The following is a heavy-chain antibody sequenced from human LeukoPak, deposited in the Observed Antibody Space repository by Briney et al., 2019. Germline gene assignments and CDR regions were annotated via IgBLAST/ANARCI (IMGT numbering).Heavy chain of an antibody. V-gene: IGHV4-39*07. CDR2: IYYSGST. CDR3: ARGKVIDITIIVVVGFGYFQH. CDR1: GGSISSSSYY. Sequence: SETLSLTCTVSGGSISSSSYYWGWVRQPPGKGVEWIGSIYYSGSTYYKPSLKSGVTISVDTSKNQFSLKLSSVTAADTAVYYCARGKVIDITIIVVVGFGYFQHWGQGTLVTVSS. J-gene: IGHJ1*01. D-gene: IGHD3-22*01.